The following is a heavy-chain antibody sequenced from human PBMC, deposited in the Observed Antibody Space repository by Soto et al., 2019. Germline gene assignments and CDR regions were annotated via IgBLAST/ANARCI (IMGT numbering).Heavy chain of an antibody. V-gene: IGHV4-59*01. Sequence: PSETLSLTCTVSGGSIGSYYWSWIRQPPGKGLEWVGYICDSGSTNYTPSLKSRVTISVDTSTSTVYMTLSSLRSDDTAVYYCAKENGDYPVGAFDIWGQGTMVTVSS. J-gene: IGHJ3*02. CDR3: AKENGDYPVGAFDI. CDR2: ICDSGST. CDR1: GGSIGSYY. D-gene: IGHD4-17*01.